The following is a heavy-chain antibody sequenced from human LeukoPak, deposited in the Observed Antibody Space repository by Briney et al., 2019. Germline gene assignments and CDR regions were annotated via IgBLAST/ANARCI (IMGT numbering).Heavy chain of an antibody. Sequence: GGSLRLSCAASGFTFSSHWMHWVRQVPGKGLAWVSRINYDGSSAGYADSVKGRFTISRDNAKNTLFLQMNSLRAEDTAVYYCARVSSGWYRDTFDIWGQGTLVTVPS. CDR3: ARVSSGWYRDTFDI. D-gene: IGHD6-19*01. V-gene: IGHV3-74*01. CDR2: INYDGSSA. CDR1: GFTFSSHW. J-gene: IGHJ3*02.